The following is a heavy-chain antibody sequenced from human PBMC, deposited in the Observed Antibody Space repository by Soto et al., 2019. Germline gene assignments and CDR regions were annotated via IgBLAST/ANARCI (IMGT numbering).Heavy chain of an antibody. Sequence: GGFLRLSCAASGFTFSTYTMNCVRKAPGKGLEWVAGIFPGGSTYYANSVKGRFTISRDHSQSSVFLQMSSLRDEDTAVYYCAKDRQPDGIWTFDLWGQGTLVTVSS. J-gene: IGHJ4*02. D-gene: IGHD3-9*01. CDR1: GFTFSTYT. CDR3: AKDRQPDGIWTFDL. CDR2: IFPGGST. V-gene: IGHV3-23*03.